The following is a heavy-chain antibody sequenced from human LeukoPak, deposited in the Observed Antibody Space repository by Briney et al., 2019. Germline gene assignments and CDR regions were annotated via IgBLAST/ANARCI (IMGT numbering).Heavy chain of an antibody. V-gene: IGHV3-23*01. CDR1: GLTFINFG. Sequence: PGGTLRLSCAASGLTFINFGMTWVRQAPGKGLEWVSAISGSAVITFYADSAKGRFTISRDNSKNTLYLQMNSLRAEDTALYYCAKSRLSVINDAFDFWGQGTMVTVSS. J-gene: IGHJ3*01. D-gene: IGHD5/OR15-5a*01. CDR2: ISGSAVIT. CDR3: AKSRLSVINDAFDF.